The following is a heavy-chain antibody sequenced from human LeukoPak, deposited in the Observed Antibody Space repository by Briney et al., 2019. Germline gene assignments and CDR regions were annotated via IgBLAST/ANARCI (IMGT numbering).Heavy chain of an antibody. CDR1: GFTFGDYT. Sequence: PEGSLRLSCTVSGFTFGDYTMSWFRQAPGKGLEWVGFIRSKAYGGTTEYAASVKGRFTISRDDSKSIAYLQMNSLQSEDTAVYYCTRNMLGIAWFDPWGQGTLVTVS. J-gene: IGHJ5*02. D-gene: IGHD7-27*01. CDR2: IRSKAYGGTT. V-gene: IGHV3-49*03. CDR3: TRNMLGIAWFDP.